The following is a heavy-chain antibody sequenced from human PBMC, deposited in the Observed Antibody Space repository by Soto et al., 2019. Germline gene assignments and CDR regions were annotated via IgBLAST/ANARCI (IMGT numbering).Heavy chain of an antibody. CDR1: GCSISSSSYY. V-gene: IGHV4-39*01. Sequence: PSETLSLTCTVSGCSISSSSYYWGWIRQPPGKGLEWIGSIYYSGSTYYNPSLKSRVTISVDTSKNQFSLKLSSVTAADTAVYYCASDCSSTSCYFLSYYYGMDVWGQGTTVTVSS. D-gene: IGHD2-2*01. J-gene: IGHJ6*02. CDR3: ASDCSSTSCYFLSYYYGMDV. CDR2: IYYSGST.